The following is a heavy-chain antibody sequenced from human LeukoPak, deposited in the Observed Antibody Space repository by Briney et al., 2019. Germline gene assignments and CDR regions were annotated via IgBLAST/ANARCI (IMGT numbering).Heavy chain of an antibody. CDR1: GYTFTSYG. CDR2: ISAYNGNT. J-gene: IGHJ3*02. D-gene: IGHD1-26*01. Sequence: ASVKVSCKAPGYTFTSYGISWVRQAPGQGLEWMGWISAYNGNTNYAQKLQGRVTMTTDTSTSTAYMELRSLRSDDTAVYYCARGVVGATANDAFDIWGQGTMVTVSS. CDR3: ARGVVGATANDAFDI. V-gene: IGHV1-18*01.